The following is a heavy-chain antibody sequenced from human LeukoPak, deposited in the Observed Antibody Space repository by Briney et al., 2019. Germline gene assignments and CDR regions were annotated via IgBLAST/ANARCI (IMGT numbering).Heavy chain of an antibody. CDR2: IHYSGAT. J-gene: IGHJ4*02. D-gene: IGHD4-17*01. CDR3: ATKPNGDYYFDY. V-gene: IGHV4-30-4*01. Sequence: PSQTLSLTCTVSGDSISSSDYYWSWIRQPPGMGLEWIGYIHYSGATYYNPSLKSRVTLSVDTSKNQFSLRLTSVSAADTAVYYCATKPNGDYYFDYWGQGTLVTVSS. CDR1: GDSISSSDYY.